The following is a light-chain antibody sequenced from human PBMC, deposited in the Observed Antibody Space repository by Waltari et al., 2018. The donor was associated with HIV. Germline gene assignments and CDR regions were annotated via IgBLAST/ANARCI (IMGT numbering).Light chain of an antibody. CDR3: QQYYSTPMYT. CDR1: QSVFSSSNYKNY. J-gene: IGKJ2*01. Sequence: DIVMTQSPDSLAVSLGERATINCKSSQSVFSSSNYKNYLAWYQQKPGQPPKLLIYWASTRETGVPDRFSCSGSGTDFTLTISSLQAEDVAVYSCQQYYSTPMYTFGQGTKLEIK. V-gene: IGKV4-1*01. CDR2: WAS.